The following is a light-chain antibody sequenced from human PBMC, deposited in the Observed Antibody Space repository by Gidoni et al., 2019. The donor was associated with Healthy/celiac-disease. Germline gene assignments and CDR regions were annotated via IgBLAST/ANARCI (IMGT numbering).Light chain of an antibody. CDR2: WAS. V-gene: IGKV4-1*01. CDR3: QQYYSTLSRT. CDR1: QSVLYSSNNKNY. J-gene: IGKJ1*01. Sequence: DIVMTQSPASLAVSLGERATINCKSSQSVLYSSNNKNYLAWYQQKPGQPPKLLIYWASTRESGVPDRFSGSGSGTDFTLTISSLQAEDVAVYYCQQYYSTLSRTFXXXTKVEIK.